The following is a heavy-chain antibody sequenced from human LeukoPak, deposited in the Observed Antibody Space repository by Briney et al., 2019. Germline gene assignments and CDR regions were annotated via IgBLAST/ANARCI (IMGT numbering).Heavy chain of an antibody. CDR2: ISWNSGSI. CDR1: GFTFDDYA. D-gene: IGHD2-15*01. CDR3: AKIGALAAITPAAFDI. J-gene: IGHJ3*02. V-gene: IGHV3-9*01. Sequence: PGRSLRLSCAASGFTFDDYAMHWVRQAPGKGLEWVSGISWNSGSIGYADSVKGRFTISRDNAKNSLYLQMNSLRAEDTALYYCAKIGALAAITPAAFDIWGQGTMVTVSS.